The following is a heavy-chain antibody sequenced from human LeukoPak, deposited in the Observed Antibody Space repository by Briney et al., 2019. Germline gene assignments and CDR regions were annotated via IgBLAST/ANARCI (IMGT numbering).Heavy chain of an antibody. CDR1: AFTFSDYS. Sequence: GGSLRLSCAASAFTFSDYSMNWVRQAPGKGLEWISYISGRSSTIYYADSVRGRFTISRDNAKNSMYLQMNSLRAEDTAGYYCARDRLTSGSYFFDYWGQGTLVTVSS. J-gene: IGHJ4*02. D-gene: IGHD1-26*01. CDR3: ARDRLTSGSYFFDY. V-gene: IGHV3-48*01. CDR2: ISGRSSTI.